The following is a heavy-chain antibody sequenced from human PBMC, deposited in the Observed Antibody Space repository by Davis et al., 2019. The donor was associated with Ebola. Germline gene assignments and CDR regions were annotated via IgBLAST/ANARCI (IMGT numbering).Heavy chain of an antibody. CDR1: GFTFSSYA. CDR3: ARGGDIVVVVAGTRDYYGMDV. D-gene: IGHD2-15*01. CDR2: ISYDGSNK. Sequence: GGSLRLSCAASGFTFSSYAMHWVRQAPGKGLEWVAVISYDGSNKYYADSVKGRFTISRDNSKNTLYLQMNSLRAEDTAVYYCARGGDIVVVVAGTRDYYGMDVWGQGTTVTVSS. V-gene: IGHV3-30-3*01. J-gene: IGHJ6*02.